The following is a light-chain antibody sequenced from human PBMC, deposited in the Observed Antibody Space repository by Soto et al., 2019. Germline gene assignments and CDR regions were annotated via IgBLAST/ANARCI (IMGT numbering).Light chain of an antibody. CDR2: GAS. Sequence: EIVLTQSPATLSSFPGDRVTLSCRASQYINTRLAWYQHRPGQAPRLLIYGASSRATGIPDRFSGSGSGTDFTLTISRLEPEDFAVYYCQQYGSSSYTFGQGTKLEIK. CDR1: QYINTR. CDR3: QQYGSSSYT. J-gene: IGKJ2*01. V-gene: IGKV3-20*01.